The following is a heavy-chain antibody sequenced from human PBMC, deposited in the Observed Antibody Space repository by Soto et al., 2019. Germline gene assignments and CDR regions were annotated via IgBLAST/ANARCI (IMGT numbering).Heavy chain of an antibody. CDR2: ISGSGGST. J-gene: IGHJ4*02. V-gene: IGHV3-23*01. CDR3: ASREMATITPIDY. D-gene: IGHD5-12*01. Sequence: WGSLRLSCGASGFTFTSLARSWVHQAPGKGLEWVSAISGSGGSTYYADSVKGRFTISRDNSKNTLYLQMNSLRAEDTAVYYCASREMATITPIDYWGQGTLVTVSS. CDR1: GFTFTSLA.